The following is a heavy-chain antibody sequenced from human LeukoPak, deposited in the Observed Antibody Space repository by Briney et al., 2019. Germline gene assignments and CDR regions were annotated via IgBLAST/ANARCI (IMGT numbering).Heavy chain of an antibody. D-gene: IGHD5-12*01. Sequence: QSGRSLRLSCAASGFKFEDYAMHWVRQTPGKGLQWVSGISWSGGGKGYEDSVKGRFTISRDNPKNSLYLQMNTVRSEDTAIYYCAKGQYSGYDSQPDYWGQGTLVTVSS. CDR3: AKGQYSGYDSQPDY. CDR2: ISWSGGGK. V-gene: IGHV3-9*01. CDR1: GFKFEDYA. J-gene: IGHJ4*02.